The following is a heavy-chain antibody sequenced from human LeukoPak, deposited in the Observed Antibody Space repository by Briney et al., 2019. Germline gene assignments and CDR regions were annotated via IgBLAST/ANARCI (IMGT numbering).Heavy chain of an antibody. Sequence: SETLSLTCAVSGGSISSGGYSWSWIRQPPGKGLEWIGYIYHSGSTNYNPSLKSRVTISVDTSKNQFSLKLSSVTAADTAVYYCARVVPDGYSDYWGQGTLVTVSS. J-gene: IGHJ4*02. V-gene: IGHV4-30-2*01. CDR1: GGSISSGGYS. D-gene: IGHD2-2*01. CDR2: IYHSGST. CDR3: ARVVPDGYSDY.